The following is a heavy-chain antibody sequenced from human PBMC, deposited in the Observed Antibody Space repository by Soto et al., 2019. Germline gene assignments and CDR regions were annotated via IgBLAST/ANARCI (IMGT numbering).Heavy chain of an antibody. CDR1: GSTICNYG. Sequence: PGGSLRLSCAASGSTICNYGMHWVRQAPGKGLEWVAVISYDGTITYYADSVKGRFTISRDNSKNTLYLQMNSLRTEDTAVYYCATTRVGPCSSSICFSGIFDGMDVWGQGTTVTDSS. V-gene: IGHV3-30-3*01. J-gene: IGHJ6*02. D-gene: IGHD2-2*01. CDR3: ATTRVGPCSSSICFSGIFDGMDV. CDR2: ISYDGTIT.